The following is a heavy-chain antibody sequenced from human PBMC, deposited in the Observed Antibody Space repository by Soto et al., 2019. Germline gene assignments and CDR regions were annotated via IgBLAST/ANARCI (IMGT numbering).Heavy chain of an antibody. CDR1: GGTFSSYA. CDR3: ATDGYSGYAYGPSFFGRGDYYYGMDV. CDR2: IIPIFGTA. V-gene: IGHV1-69*01. J-gene: IGHJ6*02. Sequence: QVQLVQSGAEVKKPGSSVKVSCKASGGTFSSYAISWVRQAPGQGFEWMGGIIPIFGTANYAQKFQGRVTITADESTSTAYMELSSLRSEDTAVYYCATDGYSGYAYGPSFFGRGDYYYGMDVWGQGTTVTVSS. D-gene: IGHD5-12*01.